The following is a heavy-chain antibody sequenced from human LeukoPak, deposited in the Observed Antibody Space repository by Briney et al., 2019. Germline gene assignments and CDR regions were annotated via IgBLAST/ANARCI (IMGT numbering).Heavy chain of an antibody. CDR2: ISSSSSYI. J-gene: IGHJ5*02. CDR3: ARDSHIVVVPAAVQGWFDP. Sequence: SGGSLRLSCAASGFTFSSYIMNWVRQAPGKGLEWVSSISSSSSYIYYADSVKGRFTIYRDNAKTSLYLQMNSLRAEDTAVYYCARDSHIVVVPAAVQGWFDPWGQGTLVTVSS. CDR1: GFTFSSYI. V-gene: IGHV3-21*01. D-gene: IGHD2-2*01.